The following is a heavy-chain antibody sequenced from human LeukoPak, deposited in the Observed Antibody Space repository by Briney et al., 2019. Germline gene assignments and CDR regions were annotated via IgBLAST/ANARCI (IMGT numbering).Heavy chain of an antibody. CDR2: INHSGST. CDR3: ARHPIHGSGRGDYFDY. D-gene: IGHD3-10*01. CDR1: GGSFSGYY. J-gene: IGHJ4*02. Sequence: SETLSLTCAVYGGSFSGYYWSWIRQPPGKGLEWIGEINHSGSTNYNPSLKSRVTISVDTSKNQFSLKLSSVTAADTAVYYCARHPIHGSGRGDYFDYWGQGTLVTVSS. V-gene: IGHV4-34*01.